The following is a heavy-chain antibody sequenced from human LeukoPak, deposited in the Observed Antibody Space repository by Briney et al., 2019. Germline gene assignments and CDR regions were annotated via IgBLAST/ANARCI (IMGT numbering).Heavy chain of an antibody. J-gene: IGHJ4*02. CDR3: ARDRLGEF. Sequence: PGGSLRLSCAASGFTFTTFPMHWVRQPPGKGLEWVAVISYDGTDKYYADSVKGRFTISRDNSKNTLYLQMNSLRAEDTAVYYCARDRLGEFGGQGTLVTVSS. CDR1: GFTFTTFP. D-gene: IGHD3-16*01. V-gene: IGHV3-30*04. CDR2: ISYDGTDK.